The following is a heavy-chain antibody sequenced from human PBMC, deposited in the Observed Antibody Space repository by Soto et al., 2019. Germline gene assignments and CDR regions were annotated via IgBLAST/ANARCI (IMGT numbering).Heavy chain of an antibody. CDR3: ARGDGDYYDGNGYLGRH. D-gene: IGHD3-22*01. J-gene: IGHJ4*02. V-gene: IGHV3-74*01. CDR2: IKSDGSGT. Sequence: EVQLVESGGGLVQPGGSLTRSCAASGFTFSSYWMHWVRQAPGKGLVWVARIKSDGSGTIYADSVKGRLTISRDNARNTLYLQMNSLRAEDTAVYFCARGDGDYYDGNGYLGRHWGQGTLVTVSS. CDR1: GFTFSSYW.